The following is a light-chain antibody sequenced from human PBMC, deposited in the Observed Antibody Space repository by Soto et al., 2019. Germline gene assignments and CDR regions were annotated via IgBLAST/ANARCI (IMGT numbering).Light chain of an antibody. CDR2: EVS. CDR1: SSDVGGYNF. Sequence: QSVLTQPPSASGSLGQAVTISCTGTSSDVGGYNFVSWYQQHPGKAPKLMIYEVSKRPSGVPDRFFGSKSGNTASLTVSGLQAEDEADYYCSSFAGSTVVFGGGNKVTVL. CDR3: SSFAGSTVV. J-gene: IGLJ2*01. V-gene: IGLV2-8*01.